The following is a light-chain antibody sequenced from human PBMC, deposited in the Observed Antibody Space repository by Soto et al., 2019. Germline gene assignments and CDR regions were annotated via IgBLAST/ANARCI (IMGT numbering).Light chain of an antibody. CDR1: QSISIR. Sequence: DIQMTQSPSSLSASVGDRVTITCRASQSISIRLNWYQQKPGKAPKLLIYTASTLQSGVPSRFSGSGSGTDFTLTISSLQPEDTATYYCQQTYSTPPDTFGQGTKLEIK. CDR3: QQTYSTPPDT. J-gene: IGKJ2*01. V-gene: IGKV1-39*01. CDR2: TAS.